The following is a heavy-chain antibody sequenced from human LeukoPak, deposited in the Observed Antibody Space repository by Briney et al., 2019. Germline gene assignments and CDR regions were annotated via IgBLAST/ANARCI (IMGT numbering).Heavy chain of an antibody. CDR2: IYYSGST. CDR1: GGSISSYY. CDR3: ARVLPGDDAFDI. V-gene: IGHV4-59*08. Sequence: SETLSLTCTVSGGSISSYYRSWIRQPPGKGLEWIGYIYYSGSTNYNPSLKSRVTISVDTSKNQFSLKLSSVTAADTAVYYCARVLPGDDAFDIWGQGTMVTVSS. J-gene: IGHJ3*02. D-gene: IGHD3-10*01.